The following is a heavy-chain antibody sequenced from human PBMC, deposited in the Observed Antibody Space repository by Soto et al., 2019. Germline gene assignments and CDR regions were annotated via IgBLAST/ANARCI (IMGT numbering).Heavy chain of an antibody. J-gene: IGHJ4*02. CDR3: ARVNVVVVAATREYYFDY. Sequence: ASVKVSCKASGYTFPGYYMLWVRPAPAQGLEWMGWISPNSGGKNYAQKFQGRVNMTRDTSISTAHMELSRLRSDDTAVYYCARVNVVVVAATREYYFDYWGQGTLVTVS. CDR2: ISPNSGGK. CDR1: GYTFPGYY. V-gene: IGHV1-2*02. D-gene: IGHD2-15*01.